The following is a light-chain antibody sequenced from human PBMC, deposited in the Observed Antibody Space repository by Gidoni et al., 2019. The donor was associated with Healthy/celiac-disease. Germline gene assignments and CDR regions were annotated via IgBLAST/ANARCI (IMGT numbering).Light chain of an antibody. CDR1: QSVSSN. J-gene: IGKJ1*01. V-gene: IGKV3-15*01. CDR3: QQYNNWPPWT. CDR2: GAS. Sequence: EIVMTQSPATLSVSPGERATHSCRASQSVSSNLAWYQQKPGQAPRLLSYGASTRATGIPARCSGSGSGTEFTLTISSLQSEDFAVYYCQQYNNWPPWTFGQGTKVEIK.